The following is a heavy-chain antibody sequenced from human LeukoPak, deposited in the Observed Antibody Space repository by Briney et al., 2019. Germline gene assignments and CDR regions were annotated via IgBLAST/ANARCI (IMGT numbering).Heavy chain of an antibody. V-gene: IGHV1-18*01. CDR3: AREYSTMIVVAHFDY. J-gene: IGHJ4*02. D-gene: IGHD3-22*01. Sequence: GASVKVSCKASGYTLRNYDISWVRQAPGQGLEWMGWISVYNGNTNYAQKFQGRVTITADESTSTAYMELSSLRSEDTAVYYCAREYSTMIVVAHFDYWGQGTLVTVSS. CDR1: GYTLRNYD. CDR2: ISVYNGNT.